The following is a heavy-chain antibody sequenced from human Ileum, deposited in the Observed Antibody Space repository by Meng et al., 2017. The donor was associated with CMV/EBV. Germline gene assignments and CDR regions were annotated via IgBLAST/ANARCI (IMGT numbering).Heavy chain of an antibody. CDR1: GYTFTGNY. V-gene: IGHV1-2*02. Sequence: QVRLVQSGAGVKKPGNAVKVSCKASGYTFTGNYIYWVRQAPGQGLEWMGWIDPNTGGTKYIQKFQGRVTMTGDTSISTAYMELSGLRFDDTAVYYCARRERISSGLEYWGQGTLVTVSS. J-gene: IGHJ4*02. CDR3: ARRERISSGLEY. CDR2: IDPNTGGT. D-gene: IGHD6-6*01.